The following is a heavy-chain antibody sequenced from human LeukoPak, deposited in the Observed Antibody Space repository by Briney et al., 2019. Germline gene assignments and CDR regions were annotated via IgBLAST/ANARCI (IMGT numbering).Heavy chain of an antibody. Sequence: GGSLRLSCAGSGVIFNNYAMHWVRQPPGKGLEWVSGISWNSGSIDYADSVKGRFTISRDNAKNSLYLQMNSLRVEDTAFYYCAKDNRRHYTSGPNPDSLHWGQGALVTVSS. D-gene: IGHD6-19*01. V-gene: IGHV3-9*01. CDR3: AKDNRRHYTSGPNPDSLH. CDR1: GVIFNNYA. J-gene: IGHJ4*02. CDR2: ISWNSGSI.